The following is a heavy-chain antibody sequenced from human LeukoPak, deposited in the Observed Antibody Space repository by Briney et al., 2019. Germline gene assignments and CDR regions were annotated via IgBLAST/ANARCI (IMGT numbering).Heavy chain of an antibody. V-gene: IGHV4-61*02. D-gene: IGHD4/OR15-4a*01. CDR1: GGSISSGSYY. CDR3: ARDRVTMVTGAAFDI. Sequence: KPSQTLSFTCTVSGGSISSGSYYWSWIRQPAGKGLEWIGRIYTSGSTNYNPSLKSRVTISVDTSKNQFSLKLSSVTAADTAVYYCARDRVTMVTGAAFDIWGQGTMVTVSS. CDR2: IYTSGST. J-gene: IGHJ3*02.